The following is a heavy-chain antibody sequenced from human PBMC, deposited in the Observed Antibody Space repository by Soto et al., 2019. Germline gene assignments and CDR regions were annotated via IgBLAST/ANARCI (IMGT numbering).Heavy chain of an antibody. CDR2: IDNHGDGT. CDR3: GSVFEK. CDR1: GFTVTNNW. V-gene: IGHV3-74*02. J-gene: IGHJ3*02. Sequence: EVQVVESGGGLVQPGGSLRLSCAASGFTVTNNWMHWVRQVPGEGLVWVSGIDNHGDGTSYADFVKGRFTISRDNAKNTLYMQMNCLRVEDTAIYYCGSVFEKWGQGTMVTVSS. D-gene: IGHD3-10*01.